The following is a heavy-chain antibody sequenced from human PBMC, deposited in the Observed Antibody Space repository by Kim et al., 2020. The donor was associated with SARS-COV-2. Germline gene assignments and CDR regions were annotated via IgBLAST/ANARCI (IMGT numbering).Heavy chain of an antibody. Sequence: ASVKVSCKASGYTFTSYCLHWVRQAPGQSLEWMGWIDVANTNTHYSENFQGRVTISRDTSATTDYIELSSLRSEDTAVYYCARDGRSVDYYFNYGGQGTLAPASS. CDR3: ARDGRSVDYYFNY. CDR1: GYTFTSYC. V-gene: IGHV1-3*01. J-gene: IGHJ4*02. CDR2: IDVANTNT.